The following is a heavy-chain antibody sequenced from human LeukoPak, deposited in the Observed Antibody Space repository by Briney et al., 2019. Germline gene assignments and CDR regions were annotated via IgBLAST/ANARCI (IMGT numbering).Heavy chain of an antibody. CDR3: VSPVAGKGCIDY. V-gene: IGHV3-7*01. J-gene: IGHJ4*02. CDR2: IKQDGSEK. Sequence: PGGTLRLSCAASGVTLSSYWRSWVRQAPGKGLEWVANIKQDGSEKYYVASVKGRFTTSRANAKNTLYLQLSSLRAEATAVFYCVSPVAGKGCIDYWGQGTLVTVSS. D-gene: IGHD6-19*01. CDR1: GVTLSSYW.